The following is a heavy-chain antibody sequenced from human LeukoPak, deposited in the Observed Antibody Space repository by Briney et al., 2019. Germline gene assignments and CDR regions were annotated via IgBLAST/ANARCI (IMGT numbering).Heavy chain of an antibody. V-gene: IGHV3-7*04. D-gene: IGHD7-27*01. CDR3: GRFTRSGDSVY. J-gene: IGHJ4*02. CDR1: GFXFSSYW. CDR2: IKQDGSEK. Sequence: GGPLRLSCAASGFXFSSYWISWVRQAPGKGLEWVANIKQDGSEKQYVNSVKGRFAISRDNAENSLYLQMNSLKAEDTAVYYCGRFTRSGDSVYWGQGTLVTVSS.